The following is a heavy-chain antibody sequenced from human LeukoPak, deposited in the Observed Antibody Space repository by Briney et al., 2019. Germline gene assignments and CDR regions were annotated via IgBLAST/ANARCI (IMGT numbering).Heavy chain of an antibody. CDR2: INHSGST. J-gene: IGHJ3*02. CDR1: GGSFSGYY. CDR3: ARVYCSGGSCYRPGGAFDI. Sequence: SETLSLTCAVYGGSFSGYYWSWIRQPPGKGLEWIGEINHSGSTNYNPSLKSRVTISVDTSKNQFSPKLSSVTAADTAVYYCARVYCSGGSCYRPGGAFDIWGQGTMVTVSS. V-gene: IGHV4-34*01. D-gene: IGHD2-15*01.